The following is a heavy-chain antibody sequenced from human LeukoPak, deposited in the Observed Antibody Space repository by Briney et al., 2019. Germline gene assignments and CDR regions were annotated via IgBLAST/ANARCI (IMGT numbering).Heavy chain of an antibody. Sequence: SETLSLTCTVSGGSISSYYWSWIRQPPGKGLEWIGYIYYSGSTNYNSSLKSRVTISVDTSKNQFSLKLSSVTAADTAVYYCASRLPGYYYMDVWGKGTTVTVSS. V-gene: IGHV4-59*08. D-gene: IGHD5-12*01. CDR3: ASRLPGYYYMDV. CDR2: IYYSGST. J-gene: IGHJ6*03. CDR1: GGSISSYY.